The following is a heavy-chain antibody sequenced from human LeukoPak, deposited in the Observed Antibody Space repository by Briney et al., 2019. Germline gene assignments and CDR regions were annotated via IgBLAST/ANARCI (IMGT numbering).Heavy chain of an antibody. CDR1: GGSISSSSYY. CDR2: IYYSGST. J-gene: IGHJ3*02. CDR3: ARGLSGDLDAFDI. D-gene: IGHD3-10*01. V-gene: IGHV4-39*07. Sequence: PSETLSLTCTVSGGSISSSSYYWSWIRQPPGKGLEWIGSIYYSGSTYYNPSLKSRVTISVDTSKNQFSLKLSSVTAADTAVYYCARGLSGDLDAFDIWGQGTMVTVSS.